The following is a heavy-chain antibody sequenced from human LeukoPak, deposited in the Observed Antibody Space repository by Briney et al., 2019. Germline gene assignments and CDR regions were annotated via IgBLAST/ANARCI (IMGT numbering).Heavy chain of an antibody. J-gene: IGHJ4*02. D-gene: IGHD3-9*01. CDR3: ARHYDILTGTFPYY. V-gene: IGHV3-7*03. CDR1: GFTFSNYW. Sequence: GGSLRLSCAASGFTFSNYWMSWVRQAPGKGLEWVANIKQDGNEKYYVGSVRGRFTISRDNAENSLYLQMNSLRAEDTAVYYCARHYDILTGTFPYYWGQGTPVTVSS. CDR2: IKQDGNEK.